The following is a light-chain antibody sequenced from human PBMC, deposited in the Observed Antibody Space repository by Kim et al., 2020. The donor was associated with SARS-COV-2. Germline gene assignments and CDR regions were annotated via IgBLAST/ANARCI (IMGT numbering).Light chain of an antibody. CDR2: LNSDGSH. J-gene: IGLJ2*01. CDR3: QTWGTGIHVV. CDR1: SGHSSYA. V-gene: IGLV4-69*01. Sequence: VKLTCTLSSGHSSYAIAWHQQQPEKGPRYLMKLNSDGSHSKGDGIPDRFSGSSSGAERYLTISSLQSEDEADYYCQTWGTGIHVVFGGGTQLTV.